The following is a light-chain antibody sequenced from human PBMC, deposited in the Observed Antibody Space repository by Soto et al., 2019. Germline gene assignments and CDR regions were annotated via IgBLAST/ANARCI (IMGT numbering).Light chain of an antibody. V-gene: IGKV3-15*01. CDR3: RQYNNGPRT. Sequence: EIVMTQSPATLSVSPGERATLSCRASQSVSSNLAWYQQKPGQAPRLLIYGASTRATGIPARFSGSGSGTDFTFTFSSLHSKDFAVYYCRQYNNGPRTFGQGTKVDIK. CDR1: QSVSSN. J-gene: IGKJ1*01. CDR2: GAS.